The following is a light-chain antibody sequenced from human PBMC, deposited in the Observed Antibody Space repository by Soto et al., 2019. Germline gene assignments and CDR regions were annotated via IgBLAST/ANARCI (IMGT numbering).Light chain of an antibody. CDR2: GAS. CDR3: QQISTYPLT. V-gene: IGKV1-9*01. J-gene: IGKJ4*01. Sequence: DIQLTQSPSFLSASLGDRVTISCRASQVISSSLVWYQQKPGKAPDLVISGASTLQSGVPSRFSGRGSGTEFTLTISSLQPEDFATYFCQQISTYPLTFGGGTKVEIK. CDR1: QVISSS.